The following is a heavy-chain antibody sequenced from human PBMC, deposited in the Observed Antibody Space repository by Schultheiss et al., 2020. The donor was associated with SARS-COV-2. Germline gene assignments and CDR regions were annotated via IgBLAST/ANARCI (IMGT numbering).Heavy chain of an antibody. CDR2: IYHSGST. CDR1: GGSISSYY. CDR3: ARAAADYFDY. J-gene: IGHJ4*02. D-gene: IGHD6-13*01. Sequence: SETLSLTCTVSGGSISSYYWSWIRQPPGKGLEWIGYIYHSGSTNYNPSLKSRVTISVDTSKSQFSLKLSSVTAADTAVYYCARAAADYFDYWGQGTLVTVSS. V-gene: IGHV4-59*01.